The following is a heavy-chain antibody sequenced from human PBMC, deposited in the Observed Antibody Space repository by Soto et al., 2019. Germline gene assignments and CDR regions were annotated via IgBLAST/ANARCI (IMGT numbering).Heavy chain of an antibody. J-gene: IGHJ4*02. Sequence: QVQLVESGGGLVKPGGSLRLSCAASGFTFSDFYMSWIRQAPGKGLEWISYITSSANTIYYADSVKGRFTISRDNAKNSLYLQMNSLRAEDTAVYYCARDNRSYGFNYLDYWGQGTLVTVSS. CDR2: ITSSANTI. V-gene: IGHV3-11*01. CDR3: ARDNRSYGFNYLDY. D-gene: IGHD5-18*01. CDR1: GFTFSDFY.